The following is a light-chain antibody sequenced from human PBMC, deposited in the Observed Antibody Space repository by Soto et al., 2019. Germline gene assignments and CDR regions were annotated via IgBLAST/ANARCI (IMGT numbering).Light chain of an antibody. CDR3: CSYAGSYTYV. CDR1: SSDVGGYNY. J-gene: IGLJ1*01. Sequence: QSALTQPRSVSGSPGQSVTISCTGTSSDVGGYNYVSWYQQHPGKAPKLMIYDVNKRPSGVPDRFSGSKSGNTAPLTISGLPAEDEADYYCCSYAGSYTYVFGTGTKLTVL. V-gene: IGLV2-11*01. CDR2: DVN.